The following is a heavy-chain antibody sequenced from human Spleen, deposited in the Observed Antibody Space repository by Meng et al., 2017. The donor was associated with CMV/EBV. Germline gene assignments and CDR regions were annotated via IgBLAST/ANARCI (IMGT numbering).Heavy chain of an antibody. V-gene: IGHV3-30*02. CDR1: GFSLTTYG. J-gene: IGHJ4*02. CDR3: GRDLSLQVDY. CDR2: IRYDGSPQ. Sequence: GGSLRLSCVASGFSLTTYGMHWVRQAPGKGLEWVAFIRYDGSPQYYGDAVKGRFTISRDISKNTLYLEVNSLRREDTAVYYCGRDLSLQVDYWGPGTLVTVSS.